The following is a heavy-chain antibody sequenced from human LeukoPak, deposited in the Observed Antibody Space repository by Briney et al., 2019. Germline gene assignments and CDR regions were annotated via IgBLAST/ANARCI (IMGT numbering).Heavy chain of an antibody. Sequence: NPSETLSLTCTVSGGSISSSSYYWGWIRQPPGKGLEWIGSIYYSGSTYYNPSLKSRVTISVDTSKNQFSLKLSSVTAADTAVYYCARGLDYGDYVGYWGQGTLVTVSS. CDR3: ARGLDYGDYVGY. D-gene: IGHD4-17*01. J-gene: IGHJ4*02. CDR1: GGSISSSSYY. CDR2: IYYSGST. V-gene: IGHV4-39*01.